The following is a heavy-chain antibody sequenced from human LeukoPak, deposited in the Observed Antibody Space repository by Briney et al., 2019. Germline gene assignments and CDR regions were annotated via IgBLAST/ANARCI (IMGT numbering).Heavy chain of an antibody. Sequence: PGGSLRLSCAASGFTFRGNWMHWVRQTPGKGLVWASHINGAGTDTHYADSVKGRFTISRDNAKNTLYLQMNSLRADDTAVYYCARETDSFDYWGQGTLVTVSS. CDR3: ARETDSFDY. V-gene: IGHV3-74*01. J-gene: IGHJ4*02. CDR1: GFTFRGNW. CDR2: INGAGTDT.